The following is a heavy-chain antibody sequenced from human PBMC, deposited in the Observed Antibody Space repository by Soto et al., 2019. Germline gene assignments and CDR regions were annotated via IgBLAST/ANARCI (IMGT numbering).Heavy chain of an antibody. D-gene: IGHD6-6*01. V-gene: IGHV1-69*01. CDR1: GGTFSSYA. CDR2: IIPIFGTA. Sequence: QVQLVQSGAEVKKPGSSVKVSCKASGGTFSSYAISWVRQAPGQGLEWMGGIIPIFGTANYAQKFQGRVTITADESMSTAYMELSSLRAEDKGVYYCARVMYSSSSAYYYYGMHVWGQGTKVTVS. CDR3: ARVMYSSSSAYYYYGMHV. J-gene: IGHJ6*02.